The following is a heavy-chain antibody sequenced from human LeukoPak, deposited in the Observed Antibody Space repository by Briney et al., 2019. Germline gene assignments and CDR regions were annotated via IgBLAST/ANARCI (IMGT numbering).Heavy chain of an antibody. CDR2: IRWHSGSI. V-gene: IGHV3-9*01. J-gene: IGHJ5*02. CDR3: VKELDSSTYYGHFDP. Sequence: GGSLRLSCAASGFTFDDYAMHWVRQAPGKGLEWVSGIRWHSGSIGYADSVKGRFTISRDNAKNSLYLQMNSLRAEGTALYYCVKELDSSTYYGHFDPWGQGTLVTVSS. D-gene: IGHD3-22*01. CDR1: GFTFDDYA.